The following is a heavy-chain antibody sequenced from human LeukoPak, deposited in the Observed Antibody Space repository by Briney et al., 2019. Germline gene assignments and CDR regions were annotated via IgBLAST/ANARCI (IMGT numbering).Heavy chain of an antibody. CDR2: MNPYTGKT. CDR1: GYTFTSYG. CDR3: ARAPSPYYYDSSAYYSDY. D-gene: IGHD3-22*01. J-gene: IGHJ4*02. Sequence: ASVKVSCKASGYTFTSYGISWVRRAAGQGLEWLGWMNPYTGKTGYAQKFQGRVTFTGDTSIRTAYMEVSSLTSEDTAVYYCARAPSPYYYDSSAYYSDYWGQGTLVTVSS. V-gene: IGHV1-8*03.